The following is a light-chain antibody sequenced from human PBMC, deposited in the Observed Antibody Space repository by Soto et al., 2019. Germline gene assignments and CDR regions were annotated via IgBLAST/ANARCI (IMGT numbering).Light chain of an antibody. CDR3: AAWDDSLSAGV. Sequence: QSVLTQPPSASGTPGQRVTISCSGGSSNIGRDYVYWFQQLPGTSPKLLIYTNNQRPSGVPDRFSGSKSGTSASLAISGLRSEDDADYCCAAWDDSLSAGVFGGGTKLTVL. J-gene: IGLJ3*02. CDR1: SSNIGRDY. V-gene: IGLV1-47*02. CDR2: TNN.